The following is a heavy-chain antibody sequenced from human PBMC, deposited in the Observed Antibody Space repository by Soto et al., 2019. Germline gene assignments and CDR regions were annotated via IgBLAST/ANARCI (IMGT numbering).Heavy chain of an antibody. CDR2: IDPSDSYT. CDR3: ATPVTNYYDSSGYGGYYGMDV. D-gene: IGHD3-22*01. CDR1: GYSFTSYW. V-gene: IGHV5-10-1*01. J-gene: IGHJ6*02. Sequence: PGESLKISCKGSGYSFTSYWISWVRQMPGKGLEWMGRIDPSDSYTNYSPSFQGHVTISADKSISTAYLQWSSLKASDTAMYYCATPVTNYYDSSGYGGYYGMDVWGQGTTVTVSS.